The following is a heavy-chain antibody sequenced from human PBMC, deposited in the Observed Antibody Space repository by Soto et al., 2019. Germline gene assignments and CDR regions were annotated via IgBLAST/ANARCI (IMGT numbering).Heavy chain of an antibody. J-gene: IGHJ4*02. Sequence: EVQLVESGGGLVQPGGSLRLSCAASGFTFSSYYMHWVRQAPGKGLVWVSRIKTDGTFTNYADSVKGRFTISRDNAKNMLYLQMNSPGAEDTAVYYCARGYYGDPPALDYWGQGTLVTVSS. CDR1: GFTFSSYY. CDR2: IKTDGTFT. D-gene: IGHD4-17*01. V-gene: IGHV3-74*01. CDR3: ARGYYGDPPALDY.